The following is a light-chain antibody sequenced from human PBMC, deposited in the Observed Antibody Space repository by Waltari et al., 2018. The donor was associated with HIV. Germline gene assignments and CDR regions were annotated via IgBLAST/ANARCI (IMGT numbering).Light chain of an antibody. V-gene: IGLV2-14*01. CDR3: SSYSSSISLYVV. Sequence: QSALTQPASVSGSPGQSITISCTGTSSDVGGYNYVSLYQHHPGNAPKRMISEVSNRPEGFSNLFSGAESGNTASLTSSGLWAEDEADYDCSSYSSSISLYVVFGGGTKLTVL. CDR2: EVS. CDR1: SSDVGGYNY. J-gene: IGLJ2*01.